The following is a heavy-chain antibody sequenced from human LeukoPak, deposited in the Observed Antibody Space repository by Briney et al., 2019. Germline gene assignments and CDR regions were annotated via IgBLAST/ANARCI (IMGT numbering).Heavy chain of an antibody. V-gene: IGHV3-23*01. CDR1: GFKFDAYP. Sequence: PGGSPRLSCAASGFKFDAYPMSWVRHAPGKGLEWVSSISDSGGSTHYAESVRGRFSLSRDNFEKTLHLQMNRLRAEDTAVYYCAKGKINHDGAFDIWGQGTRVIVAS. J-gene: IGHJ3*02. CDR2: ISDSGGST. D-gene: IGHD1-14*01. CDR3: AKGKINHDGAFDI.